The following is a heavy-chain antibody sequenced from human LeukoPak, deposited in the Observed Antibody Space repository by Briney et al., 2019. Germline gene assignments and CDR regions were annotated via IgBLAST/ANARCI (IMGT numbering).Heavy chain of an antibody. D-gene: IGHD3-16*01. Sequence: GGSLRLSCAASGFSVGTNYMAWVRQAPGKGLEWAGYIKSKTDGGTTDYAAPLKGRFTISRDDSKNTLYLVTNSLRTEDTAVYYCTSGLWGGFDYWGQGTLVTVSS. V-gene: IGHV3-15*01. CDR3: TSGLWGGFDY. CDR1: GFSVGTNY. J-gene: IGHJ4*02. CDR2: IKSKTDGGTT.